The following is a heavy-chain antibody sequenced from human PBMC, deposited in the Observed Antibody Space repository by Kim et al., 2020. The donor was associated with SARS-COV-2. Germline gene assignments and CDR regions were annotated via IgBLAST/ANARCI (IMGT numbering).Heavy chain of an antibody. J-gene: IGHJ4*02. Sequence: QKLQGTVTMTTDTSTSTTYMELRSLRSDDTAVYYCARGVKVGALGDYFDYWGQGTLVTVSS. CDR3: ARGVKVGALGDYFDY. V-gene: IGHV1-18*01. D-gene: IGHD1-26*01.